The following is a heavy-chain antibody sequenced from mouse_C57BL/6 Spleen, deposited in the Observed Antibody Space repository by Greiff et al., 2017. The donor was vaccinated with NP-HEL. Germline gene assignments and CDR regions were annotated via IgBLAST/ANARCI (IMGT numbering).Heavy chain of an antibody. D-gene: IGHD1-1*01. J-gene: IGHJ4*01. Sequence: VQLQQSGPELVKPGASVKISCKASGYTFTDYYMNWVKQSHGKSLEWIGDINPNNGGTSYNQKFKGKATLTVDKSSSTAYMELRSLTSEDSAVYYCARGGSSPMDYWGQGTSVTVSS. CDR2: INPNNGGT. CDR3: ARGGSSPMDY. V-gene: IGHV1-26*01. CDR1: GYTFTDYY.